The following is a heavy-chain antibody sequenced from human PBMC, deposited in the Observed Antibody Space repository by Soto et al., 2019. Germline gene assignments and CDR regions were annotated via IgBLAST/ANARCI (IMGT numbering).Heavy chain of an antibody. D-gene: IGHD1-26*01. J-gene: IGHJ5*02. V-gene: IGHV1-69*06. CDR1: GGAVSDYV. CDR2: IIPSFGTA. Sequence: QVHLVQSGAEVKKPGTSVRVSCKASGGAVSDYVIAWVRQAPGQGPEWMGGIIPSFGTANYAQTFLGRVTMTADKSTNTAYLELNSLTYEDTAVYDCARASWGPGYSAGKGGFDPWGQGTLVTVSS. CDR3: ARASWGPGYSAGKGGFDP.